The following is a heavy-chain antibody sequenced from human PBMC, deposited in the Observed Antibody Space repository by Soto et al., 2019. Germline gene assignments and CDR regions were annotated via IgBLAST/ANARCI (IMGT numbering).Heavy chain of an antibody. Sequence: QVQLVQSGAEVKKPGASVKVSCKASEYIFTGYYMHRVRQAPGQGLEWMGWINPNSGDTNYAQKFQGWVTMTRDTSISTGYMELSRLTFDDTAVYYCARGSRIAVAGNPFSDYWGQGTLVTVSS. V-gene: IGHV1-2*04. CDR3: ARGSRIAVAGNPFSDY. CDR1: EYIFTGYY. D-gene: IGHD6-19*01. J-gene: IGHJ4*02. CDR2: INPNSGDT.